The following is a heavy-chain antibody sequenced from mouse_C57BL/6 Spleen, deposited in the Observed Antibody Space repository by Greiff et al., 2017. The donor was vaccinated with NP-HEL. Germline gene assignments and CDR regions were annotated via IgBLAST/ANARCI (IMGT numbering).Heavy chain of an antibody. CDR1: GFTFTDYY. CDR3: ARSLQANWDFAY. J-gene: IGHJ3*01. Sequence: EVQVVESGGGLVQPGGSLSLSCAASGFTFTDYYMSWVRQPPGKALEWLGFIRNKANGYTTEYSASVKGRFTISRDNSQSILYLQMNALRAEDSATYYCARSLQANWDFAYWGQGTLVTVSA. D-gene: IGHD4-1*01. V-gene: IGHV7-3*01. CDR2: IRNKANGYTT.